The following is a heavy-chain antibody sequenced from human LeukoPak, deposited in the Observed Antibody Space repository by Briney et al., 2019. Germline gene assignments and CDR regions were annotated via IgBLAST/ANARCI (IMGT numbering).Heavy chain of an antibody. CDR1: GGSISSGGYS. D-gene: IGHD6-13*01. V-gene: IGHV4-30-2*01. CDR2: IYHSGST. Sequence: PSQTLSLTCAVSGGSISSGGYSWSWIRQPPGKGLEWIGYIYHSGSTYYNPSLKSRVTISVDRSKNQFSLKLSSVTAADTAVYYCAREPLQSAAGTVGPLGIDYWGQGTLVTVSS. J-gene: IGHJ4*02. CDR3: AREPLQSAAGTVGPLGIDY.